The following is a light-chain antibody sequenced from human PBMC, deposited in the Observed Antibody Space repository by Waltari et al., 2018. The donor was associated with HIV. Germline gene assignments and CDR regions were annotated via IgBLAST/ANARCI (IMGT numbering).Light chain of an antibody. V-gene: IGLV2-14*01. J-gene: IGLJ1*01. Sequence: ALTQPASVSGSPGQSITISCTGASSDIGGYNFVSWYQQHPGKAPKLMIYDVSNRPSGVSNRFSGSKSGNTASLTISGLQAEDEADYYCSSYTSSSTLFVFGTGTKVTVL. CDR3: SSYTSSSTLFV. CDR2: DVS. CDR1: SSDIGGYNF.